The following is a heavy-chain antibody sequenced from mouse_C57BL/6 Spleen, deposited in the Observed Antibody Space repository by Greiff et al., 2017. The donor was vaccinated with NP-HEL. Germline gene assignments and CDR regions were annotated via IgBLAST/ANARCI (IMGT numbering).Heavy chain of an antibody. CDR3: AKDDGYSWFAY. CDR1: GFTFSDFY. Sequence: EVHLVESGGGLVQSGRSLRLSCATSGFTFSDFYMEWVRQAPGKGLEWIAASRNKANDYTTEYSASVKCRFIVSSDTSDRILYLQMNAMRAEDTAISYCAKDDGYSWFAYWGQGTLVTVSA. J-gene: IGHJ3*01. D-gene: IGHD2-3*01. V-gene: IGHV7-1*01. CDR2: SRNKANDYTT.